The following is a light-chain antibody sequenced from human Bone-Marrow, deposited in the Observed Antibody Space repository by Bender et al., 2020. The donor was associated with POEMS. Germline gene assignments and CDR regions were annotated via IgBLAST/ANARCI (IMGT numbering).Light chain of an antibody. CDR3: TAWDDSLRYCV. CDR1: SSNIGNHG. J-gene: IGLJ2*01. V-gene: IGLV1-36*01. Sequence: QSVVTQPPSLSEAPRQRVTISCSGSSSNIGNHGVNWYQQLPGEAPKLLIYYDDLLTPGVSDRFSASKSGTSASLAILEVQSGGEGLKCCTAWDDSLRYCVLGGETKLTVL. CDR2: YDD.